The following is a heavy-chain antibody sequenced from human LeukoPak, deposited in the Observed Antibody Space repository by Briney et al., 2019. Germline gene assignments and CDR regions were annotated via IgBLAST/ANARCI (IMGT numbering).Heavy chain of an antibody. CDR1: GGSFSGYY. V-gene: IGHV4-34*01. J-gene: IGHJ6*02. D-gene: IGHD2-2*01. CDR3: ARGYCSSTSCSKDYYYGMDV. Sequence: SETLSLTCAVYGGSFSGYYWSWLRQPPGKGLEWLGEINHSGSPNYNPSLKSRVTISVDTSKNQFSLKLSSVTAADTAVYYCARGYCSSTSCSKDYYYGMDVWGQGTTVTVSS. CDR2: INHSGSP.